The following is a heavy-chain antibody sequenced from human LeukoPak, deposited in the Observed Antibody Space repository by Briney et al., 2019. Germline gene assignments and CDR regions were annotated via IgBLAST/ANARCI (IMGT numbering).Heavy chain of an antibody. J-gene: IGHJ3*02. D-gene: IGHD6-13*01. Sequence: PGGSLRLSCAASGFTFSSYWMSWVRQAPGKGLEWVANIKQDGSEKYYVDSVEGRFTISRDNAKNSLYLQMNSLRAEDTAVYYCARRAWAAAGLDAFDIWGQGTMVTVSS. CDR2: IKQDGSEK. CDR3: ARRAWAAAGLDAFDI. CDR1: GFTFSSYW. V-gene: IGHV3-7*03.